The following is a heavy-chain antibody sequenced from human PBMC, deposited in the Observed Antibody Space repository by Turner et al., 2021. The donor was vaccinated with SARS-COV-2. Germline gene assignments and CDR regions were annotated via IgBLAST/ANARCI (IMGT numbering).Heavy chain of an antibody. J-gene: IGHJ5*02. D-gene: IGHD3-10*01. Sequence: QLQLQESGPGLVKPSETLSLTCTVSGGSISSSPYSWGWIRQPPGKGLEWIGSIYYSGSTDDNPSLKSRVTISVDTSKNQFSLKLSSVTAADTAVYYCARRSEGYYGSGSHWFDPWGQGTLVTVSS. CDR3: ARRSEGYYGSGSHWFDP. CDR2: IYYSGST. CDR1: GGSISSSPYS. V-gene: IGHV4-39*01.